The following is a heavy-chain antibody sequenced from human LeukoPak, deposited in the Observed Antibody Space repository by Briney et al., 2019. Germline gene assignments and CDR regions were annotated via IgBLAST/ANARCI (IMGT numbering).Heavy chain of an antibody. CDR3: ARDSRWSGYDQPHDY. Sequence: GGSLRLSCAASGFTFSSYWMSWVRQAPGKGLEWVANIKQDGSEKYYVDSVKGRFTISRDNAKNSLYLQMNSLRAEDTAVYYCARDSRWSGYDQPHDYWGQGTLVTVSS. D-gene: IGHD5-12*01. J-gene: IGHJ4*02. V-gene: IGHV3-7*03. CDR1: GFTFSSYW. CDR2: IKQDGSEK.